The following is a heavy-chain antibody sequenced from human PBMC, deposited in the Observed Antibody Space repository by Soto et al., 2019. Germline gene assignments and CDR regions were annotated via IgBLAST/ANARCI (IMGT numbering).Heavy chain of an antibody. CDR3: AREGDYDYIWGSYRTDAFDI. D-gene: IGHD3-16*02. Sequence: GGSLRLSCAASGFTFSDYYMSWIRQAPGKGLEWVSYISSSGSTIYYADSVKGRFTISRDNAKNSLYLQMNSLRAEDTAVYYCAREGDYDYIWGSYRTDAFDIWGQGTMVTVSS. J-gene: IGHJ3*02. CDR2: ISSSGSTI. CDR1: GFTFSDYY. V-gene: IGHV3-11*01.